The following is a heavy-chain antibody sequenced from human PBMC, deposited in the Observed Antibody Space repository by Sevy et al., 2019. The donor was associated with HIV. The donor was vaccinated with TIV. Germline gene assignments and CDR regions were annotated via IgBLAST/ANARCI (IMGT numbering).Heavy chain of an antibody. CDR2: INRDGSEK. CDR3: LRGGGGY. D-gene: IGHD5-12*01. Sequence: GGSLRLSCAASGFTFSDYWMTWVRQAPGRGLELVASINRDGSEKFHVDSLKGRFTISRNNIKKSLFLQMNSLRVEDTALYYCLRGGGGYWGQEMLVTVSS. V-gene: IGHV3-7*01. CDR1: GFTFSDYW. J-gene: IGHJ4*02.